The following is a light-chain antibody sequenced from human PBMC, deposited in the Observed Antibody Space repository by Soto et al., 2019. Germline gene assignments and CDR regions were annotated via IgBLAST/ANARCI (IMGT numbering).Light chain of an antibody. CDR1: QSVSSSY. CDR2: GAS. Sequence: EIVLTQSPGTLSLSPGERATLSCRASQSVSSSYSAWYQQKPGQAPRLVIYGASSRATGIPDRFSASGSGTDFTLTISRLEPEDFAVYYCQQYSMAPLTFGQGTKVDIK. J-gene: IGKJ1*01. CDR3: QQYSMAPLT. V-gene: IGKV3-20*01.